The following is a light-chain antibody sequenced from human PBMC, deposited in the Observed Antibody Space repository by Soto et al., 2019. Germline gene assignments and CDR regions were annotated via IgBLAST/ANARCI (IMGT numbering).Light chain of an antibody. CDR1: RSVSSRY. V-gene: IGKV3-20*01. CDR3: QQFGDSPPAFT. J-gene: IGKJ2*01. Sequence: ESMLTQSPGTLSLSPGERATLSCRASRSVSSRYISWYQQKPGQAPRLLIYGASIRATGIPDRFCGSGSGTDFTLTISRLEAEDFAVYYCQQFGDSPPAFTFGQGTKLEI. CDR2: GAS.